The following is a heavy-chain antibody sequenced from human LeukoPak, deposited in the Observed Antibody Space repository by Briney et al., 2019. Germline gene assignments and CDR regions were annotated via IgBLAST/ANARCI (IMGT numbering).Heavy chain of an antibody. CDR3: ARSVAVAGTFQH. CDR1: GFTVSSNY. J-gene: IGHJ1*01. V-gene: IGHV3-53*01. D-gene: IGHD6-19*01. CDR2: IYSGGST. Sequence: GGSLRLSCAASGFTVSSNYMSWVRQAPGKGLEWVSVIYSGGSTYYADSMKGRFTISRDNSKNTLYLQMNSLRAEDTAVYYCARSVAVAGTFQHWGQGTLVTVSS.